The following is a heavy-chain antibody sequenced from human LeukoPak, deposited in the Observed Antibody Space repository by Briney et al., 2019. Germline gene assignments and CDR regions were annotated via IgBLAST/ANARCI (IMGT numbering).Heavy chain of an antibody. CDR1: GYTFTGYY. Sequence: ASVKVSCKASGYTFTGYYMHWVRQAPGQGLEWMGWINPNSGGTNYAQKFQGRVTMTRDTSISTAYMELSRLRSDDTAVYYCAPNYYDSSGHMAGMDVWGQGTTVTVSS. V-gene: IGHV1-2*02. CDR3: APNYYDSSGHMAGMDV. D-gene: IGHD3-22*01. J-gene: IGHJ6*02. CDR2: INPNSGGT.